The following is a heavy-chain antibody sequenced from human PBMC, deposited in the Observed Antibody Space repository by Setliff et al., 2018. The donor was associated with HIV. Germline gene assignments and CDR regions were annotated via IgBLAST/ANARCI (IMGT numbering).Heavy chain of an antibody. V-gene: IGHV3-15*01. CDR3: LLHASFDP. J-gene: IGHJ5*02. CDR2: IKSKSDGGTV. CDR1: GFSFSHAW. Sequence: PGGSLRLSCAASGFSFSHAWLHWVRQTPGKGLEWVGLIKSKSDGGTVDYAADVKGRFNISRDDSRDTVHLQMKNVKTEDAGVYYCLLHASFDPWGQGTLVTVSS.